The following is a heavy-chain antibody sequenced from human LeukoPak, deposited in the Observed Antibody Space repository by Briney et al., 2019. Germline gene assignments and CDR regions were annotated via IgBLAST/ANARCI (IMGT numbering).Heavy chain of an antibody. Sequence: TSETLSLTCTVSGASITLTSYYWGWVRQPPGKGLEWIGCIHHTGRTYYNPSLKSRVTISVDTSSDQFFLNLNSVTAADTAVYYCARQPDYWGQGILVSVSS. V-gene: IGHV4-39*01. CDR3: ARQPDY. CDR1: GASITLTSYY. CDR2: IHHTGRT. J-gene: IGHJ4*02.